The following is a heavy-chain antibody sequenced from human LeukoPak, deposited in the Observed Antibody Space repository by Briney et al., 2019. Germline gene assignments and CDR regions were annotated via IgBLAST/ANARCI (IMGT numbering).Heavy chain of an antibody. Sequence: SETLSLTCTVSGGSISSSSYYWGWVRQPPGKGLEWIVTIYYSGSTYYSPSLKSRVTISVDTSKIQFSLILTSVTAADTAVYYCARAVVVVVPASLDYWGQGTLVTVSS. CDR3: ARAVVVVVPASLDY. CDR2: IYYSGST. D-gene: IGHD2-15*01. V-gene: IGHV4-39*01. CDR1: GGSISSSSYY. J-gene: IGHJ4*02.